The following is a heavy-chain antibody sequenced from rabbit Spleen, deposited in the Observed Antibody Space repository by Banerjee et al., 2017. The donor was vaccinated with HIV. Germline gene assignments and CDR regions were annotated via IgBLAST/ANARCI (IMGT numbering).Heavy chain of an antibody. Sequence: HLVESGGGLVQPGGSLTLSCKGSGFDFSSYYMSWVRQAPGKGLEWIGYIDPVFGSAYYASWVNGRFSISRENTQNTVSLQLNSLTAADTATYFCARGGGLWGQGTLVTVS. CDR2: IDPVFGSA. V-gene: IGHV1S7*01. J-gene: IGHJ3*01. CDR3: ARGGGL. CDR1: GFDFSSYY.